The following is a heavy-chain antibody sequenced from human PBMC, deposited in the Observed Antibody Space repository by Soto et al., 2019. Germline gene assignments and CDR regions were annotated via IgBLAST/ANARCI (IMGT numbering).Heavy chain of an antibody. J-gene: IGHJ4*02. Sequence: QVNLVQSGAEVKKPGASVKVSCKASGYTFSNYALTWVRRAPGQGLGWMGWISAHSGDTNYAQKFQGRVTMTTDTSTSTAYLELRSRASDDTAVYYCARAMTIRFVAPPYWGQGTRVTVSS. CDR2: ISAHSGDT. CDR1: GYTFSNYA. D-gene: IGHD2-21*01. V-gene: IGHV1-18*01. CDR3: ARAMTIRFVAPPY.